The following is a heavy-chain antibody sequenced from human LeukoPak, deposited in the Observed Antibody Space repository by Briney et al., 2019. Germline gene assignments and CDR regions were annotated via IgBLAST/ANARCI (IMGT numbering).Heavy chain of an antibody. J-gene: IGHJ5*02. CDR1: GYTFTNYP. V-gene: IGHV1-3*01. Sequence: ASVKVSCKASGYTFTNYPIDWVRQAPGQRLEWMGWINAGNGKPKYAEKFQGRATIIRDTSASTAYMELSSLRFEDTAVYYCARDSGPRGFDPWGQGTLVTVSS. CDR3: ARDSGPRGFDP. CDR2: INAGNGKP. D-gene: IGHD6-25*01.